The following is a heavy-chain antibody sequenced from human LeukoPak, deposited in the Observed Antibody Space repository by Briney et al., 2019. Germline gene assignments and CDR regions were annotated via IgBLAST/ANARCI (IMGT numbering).Heavy chain of an antibody. Sequence: GGSLRLSCAASGFTVSSNYMSWVRQAPGKGLEWVSVIYSGGSKFYVDSVKGRFTISRDNSKNTLYLQMDSLGVEDTAVYYCARVHSLTGQKRRFDYWGQGTLVTVSS. J-gene: IGHJ4*02. CDR3: ARVHSLTGQKRRFDY. V-gene: IGHV3-66*01. CDR1: GFTVSSNY. D-gene: IGHD3-9*01. CDR2: IYSGGSK.